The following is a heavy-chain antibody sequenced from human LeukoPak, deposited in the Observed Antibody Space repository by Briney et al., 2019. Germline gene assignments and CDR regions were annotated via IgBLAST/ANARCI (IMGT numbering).Heavy chain of an antibody. CDR2: IWYDGSNK. CDR3: ATDGAGFDA. V-gene: IGHV3-33*01. J-gene: IGHJ5*02. CDR1: GFTFSSYD. Sequence: PGGSLRLSCAASGFTFSSYDMHRVRQAPGKGLEWVAVIWYDGSNKYYADSVKGRFTISRDNSKNTLYLQMNSLRAEDTAVYYCATDGAGFDAWGQGVLVTVSS.